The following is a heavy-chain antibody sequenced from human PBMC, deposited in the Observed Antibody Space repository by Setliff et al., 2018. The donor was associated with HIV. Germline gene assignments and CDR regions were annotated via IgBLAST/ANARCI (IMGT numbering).Heavy chain of an antibody. Sequence: SETLSLTCTVSGGSINSYYWSWIRQPPGKGPEWIGYIYYSGNTDYNPSLKSRVTISVVTSKSHFSLKMTSVTAADTAIYFCARGALSLTMTKLLSFFDSWGQGTQVTVSS. D-gene: IGHD3-22*01. V-gene: IGHV4-59*12. CDR3: ARGALSLTMTKLLSFFDS. J-gene: IGHJ4*02. CDR2: IYYSGNT. CDR1: GGSINSYY.